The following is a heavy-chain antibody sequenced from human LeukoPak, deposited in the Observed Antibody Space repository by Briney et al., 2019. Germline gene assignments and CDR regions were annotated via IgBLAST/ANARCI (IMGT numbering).Heavy chain of an antibody. Sequence: ASVKVSCKASGYTFTSYGISWVRQAPGQGLEWMGWISAYNGNTTYAQKLQGRVTMTTDTSTSTAYMELRSLRSDDTAVYYCARGTGDRYYYYYMDVWGKGTTVTVSS. CDR3: ARGTGDRYYYYYMDV. CDR2: ISAYNGNT. V-gene: IGHV1-18*01. CDR1: GYTFTSYG. D-gene: IGHD7-27*01. J-gene: IGHJ6*03.